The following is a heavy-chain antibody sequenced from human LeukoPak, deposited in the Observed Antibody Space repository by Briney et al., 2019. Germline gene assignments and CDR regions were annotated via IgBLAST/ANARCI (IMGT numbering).Heavy chain of an antibody. J-gene: IGHJ4*02. Sequence: ASVKVSCKVSGYTLTELSMHWVRQAPGKGLEWVGGFEPEDGETIYAQKFQGRVTMTEDTSTDTAYMELSSLRSEDTAVYYCATRGGYDSSGYYYFLFGYWGQGTLVTVSS. CDR1: GYTLTELS. CDR2: FEPEDGET. CDR3: ATRGGYDSSGYYYFLFGY. D-gene: IGHD3-22*01. V-gene: IGHV1-24*01.